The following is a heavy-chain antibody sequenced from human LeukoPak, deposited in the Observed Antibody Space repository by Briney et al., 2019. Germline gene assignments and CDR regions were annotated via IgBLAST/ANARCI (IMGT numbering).Heavy chain of an antibody. J-gene: IGHJ4*02. CDR1: GGSISSYY. Sequence: SETLSLTCTVSGGSISSYYWSWIRQPPGKGLEWVGYIYYSGSTNHNPSLKSRVTISVDTSKNQFSLKLSSVTAADTAVYYCAGSDSGWVDYWGQGTLVTVSS. CDR2: IYYSGST. D-gene: IGHD6-19*01. CDR3: AGSDSGWVDY. V-gene: IGHV4-59*01.